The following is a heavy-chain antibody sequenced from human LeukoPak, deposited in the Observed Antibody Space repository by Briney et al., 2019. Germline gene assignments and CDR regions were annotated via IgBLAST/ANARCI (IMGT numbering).Heavy chain of an antibody. D-gene: IGHD1-26*01. CDR2: ISYDGSNK. CDR1: GFTFSSYA. CDR3: AKGNGWERTYFDY. V-gene: IGHV3-30*04. Sequence: PGGSLRLSCAASGFTFSSYAMHWVRQAPGKGLEWVAVISYDGSNKYYADSVKGRFTISRDNSKNTLYLQMNSLRAEDTAVYYCAKGNGWERTYFDYWGQGTLVTVSS. J-gene: IGHJ4*02.